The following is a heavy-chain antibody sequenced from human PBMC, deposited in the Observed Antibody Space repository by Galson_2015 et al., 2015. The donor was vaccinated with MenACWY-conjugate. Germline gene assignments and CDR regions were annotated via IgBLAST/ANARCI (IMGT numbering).Heavy chain of an antibody. J-gene: IGHJ6*02. CDR3: AKWDSSGWTGYNYYGMDV. Sequence: SLRLSCAASGFTFSSYAMSWVRQAPGKGLEWVSVIPANGGGTYYADSVKGRFTISRDNSKNTLYLQRNSLRAEDTAVYFCAKWDSSGWTGYNYYGMDVRGQGTTVTVSS. CDR2: IPANGGGT. CDR1: GFTFSSYA. D-gene: IGHD6-19*01. V-gene: IGHV3-23*01.